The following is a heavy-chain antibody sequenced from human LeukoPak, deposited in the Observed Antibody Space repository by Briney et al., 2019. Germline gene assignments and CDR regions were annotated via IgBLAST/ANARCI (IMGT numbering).Heavy chain of an antibody. J-gene: IGHJ4*02. CDR2: ISFIATII. Sequence: GGSLRLSCAASGFTFSSYCMSWVRQARGKGLEWISYISFIATIIEYEYSGEGRFTISTYNAKNSQYWEMNRLRAEDTAVYYCARVSWYGSGNSINFDCWGQGALVSVSS. CDR1: GFTFSSYC. CDR3: ARVSWYGSGNSINFDC. D-gene: IGHD3-10*01. V-gene: IGHV3-48*04.